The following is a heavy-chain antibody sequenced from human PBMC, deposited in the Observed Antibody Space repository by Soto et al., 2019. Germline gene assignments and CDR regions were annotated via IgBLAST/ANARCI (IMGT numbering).Heavy chain of an antibody. Sequence: PSETLSLTCTASGGSISSYYWSWIRQPPGKGLEWIGEINHSGSTNYNPSLKSRVTISVDTSKNQFSLKLSSVTAADTAVYYCARSAPYCTNGVCYNKGLTNHDYWGQGTLVTVSS. CDR3: ARSAPYCTNGVCYNKGLTNHDY. V-gene: IGHV4-34*01. CDR1: GGSISSYY. J-gene: IGHJ4*02. CDR2: INHSGST. D-gene: IGHD2-8*01.